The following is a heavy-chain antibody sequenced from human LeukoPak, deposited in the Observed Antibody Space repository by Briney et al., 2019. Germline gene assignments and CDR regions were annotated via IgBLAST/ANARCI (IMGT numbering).Heavy chain of an antibody. CDR3: ARRFKQDVLGTTMGWFDP. CDR2: ISAYNGNT. Sequence: ASVKVSCKASGYPFTDYVIGWVRQAPGQQPEGMGWISAYNGNTNYAQKIQGRVTMTTDPSTSTVYMELKSLRSDDTAVYYCARRFKQDVLGTTMGWFDPWGQGTLITVSS. CDR1: GYPFTDYV. J-gene: IGHJ5*02. D-gene: IGHD1-26*01. V-gene: IGHV1-18*01.